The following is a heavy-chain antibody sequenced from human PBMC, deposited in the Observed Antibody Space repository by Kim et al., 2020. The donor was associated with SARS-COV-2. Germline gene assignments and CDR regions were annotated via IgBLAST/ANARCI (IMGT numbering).Heavy chain of an antibody. CDR2: YTNGNT. CDR3: ARVFEN. J-gene: IGHJ4*02. V-gene: IGHV4-4*07. Sequence: YTNGNTTYNPSPKSRVTISLDTSKNQFSLKLTSVTAADPAVYYCARVFENWGQGILVTVSS.